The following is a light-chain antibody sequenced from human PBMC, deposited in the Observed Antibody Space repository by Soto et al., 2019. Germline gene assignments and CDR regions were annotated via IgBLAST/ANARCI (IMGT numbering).Light chain of an antibody. CDR2: EVS. Sequence: QSVLTQPPSASGSPGQSVTISCTGTSSDVGGYNYVSWYQQHPGKAPKLMIYEVSKRPSGVPDRFSGSKSGNPASLTVSGLQAEDEADYYCSSYAGSNVVFGGGTKVTVL. J-gene: IGLJ2*01. CDR1: SSDVGGYNY. CDR3: SSYAGSNVV. V-gene: IGLV2-8*01.